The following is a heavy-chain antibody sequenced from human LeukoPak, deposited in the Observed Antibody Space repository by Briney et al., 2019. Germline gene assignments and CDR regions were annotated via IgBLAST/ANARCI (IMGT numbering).Heavy chain of an antibody. CDR3: ARHVRMIVVVTEFDY. J-gene: IGHJ4*02. D-gene: IGHD3-22*01. CDR2: IYNSGST. Sequence: TPSETLSLTCTVSGGSISSYYWSWIRQPPGKGLEWIGYIYNSGSTNYNPSLESRVTISVDTSKNQVSLKLSSVTAADTAVYYCARHVRMIVVVTEFDYWGQGTLVTVSS. V-gene: IGHV4-59*01. CDR1: GGSISSYY.